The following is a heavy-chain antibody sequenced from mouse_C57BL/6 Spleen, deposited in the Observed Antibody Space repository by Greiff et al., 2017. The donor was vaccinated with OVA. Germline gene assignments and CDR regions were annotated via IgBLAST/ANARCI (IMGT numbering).Heavy chain of an antibody. CDR2: ISSGSSTI. D-gene: IGHD1-1*01. Sequence: EVMLVESGGGFVKPGGSLKLSCAASGFTFSDYGMHWVRQAPEKGLEWVAYISSGSSTIYYADTVKGRFTISRDKAKNTLFLQRTRWRAENTAMYYCTTDYYGRSYEDDWGQGTTLTVSS. CDR1: GFTFSDYG. CDR3: TTDYYGRSYEDD. J-gene: IGHJ2*01. V-gene: IGHV5-17*01.